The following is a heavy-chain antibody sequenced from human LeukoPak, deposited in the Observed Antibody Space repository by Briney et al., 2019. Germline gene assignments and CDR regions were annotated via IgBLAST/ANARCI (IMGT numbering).Heavy chain of an antibody. CDR2: IYHSGST. CDR1: GGSISSGGCY. D-gene: IGHD3-10*01. V-gene: IGHV4-30-2*01. CDR3: ATLRWVRGPNWFDP. Sequence: SSETLSLTCTVSGGSISSGGCYWSWIRQPPGKGLEWIGEIYHSGSTNYNPSLKSRVTISVDKSKNQFSLKLSSVTAADTAVYYCATLRWVRGPNWFDPWGQGTLVTVSS. J-gene: IGHJ5*02.